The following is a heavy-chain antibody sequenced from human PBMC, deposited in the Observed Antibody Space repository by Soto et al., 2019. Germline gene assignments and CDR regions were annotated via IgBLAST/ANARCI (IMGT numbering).Heavy chain of an antibody. J-gene: IGHJ4*02. CDR2: ISTYNGDT. CDR3: ARSNGIAAAGPPFDY. D-gene: IGHD6-13*01. CDR1: GYTFTSYG. V-gene: IGHV1-18*01. Sequence: GASVKVSCKASGYTFTSYGISWVRQAPGQGLEWMGWISTYNGDTHYTEKLQDRVTMTRDTSTSTAYMELRSLRSDDTAGYYCARSNGIAAAGPPFDYWGQGTLVTVSS.